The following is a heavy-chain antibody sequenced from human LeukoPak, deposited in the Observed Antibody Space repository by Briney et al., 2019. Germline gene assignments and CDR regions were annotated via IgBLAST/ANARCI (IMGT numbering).Heavy chain of an antibody. J-gene: IGHJ5*02. V-gene: IGHV3-74*01. CDR1: GFTFNNYW. CDR2: INTDGSST. Sequence: PGGSLRLSCKASGFTFNNYWMRWVRQAPGKGPVWVSRINTDGSSTSYADSVKGRFTISRDNAKNTLYLQMNSLRAEDTAVYYCARALAVTGTGGFDPWGQGTLVTVSS. CDR3: ARALAVTGTGGFDP. D-gene: IGHD6-19*01.